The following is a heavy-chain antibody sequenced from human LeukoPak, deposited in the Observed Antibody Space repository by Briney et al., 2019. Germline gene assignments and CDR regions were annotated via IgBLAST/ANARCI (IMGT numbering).Heavy chain of an antibody. V-gene: IGHV2-5*01. CDR2: VYWNDDK. J-gene: IGHJ4*02. D-gene: IGHD3-10*01. CDR1: GFSLSTSGVG. Sequence: SGPTLVKLTQTLTLTCTFSGFSLSTSGVGVGWIRQPPGKALEWLALVYWNDDKRYSPSLMSRLTITKDTSKNQVILTMTNMGPADTATYYCARTHYGYYPDYWGQGTLVTVSS. CDR3: ARTHYGYYPDY.